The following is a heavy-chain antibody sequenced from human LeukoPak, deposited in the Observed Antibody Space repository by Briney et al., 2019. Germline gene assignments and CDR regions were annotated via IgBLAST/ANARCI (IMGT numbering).Heavy chain of an antibody. D-gene: IGHD7-27*01. J-gene: IGHJ6*03. V-gene: IGHV4-4*02. CDR2: IYHSGST. CDR1: GGSISSSNW. Sequence: PSETLSLTCAVSGGSISSSNWWSWVRQPPGKGLEWIGEIYHSGSTNYNPSLKSRVTISVDKSKNQFSLKLSSVTAADTAVYYCASTMNWGSFHMDVWGKGTTVTVSS. CDR3: ASTMNWGSFHMDV.